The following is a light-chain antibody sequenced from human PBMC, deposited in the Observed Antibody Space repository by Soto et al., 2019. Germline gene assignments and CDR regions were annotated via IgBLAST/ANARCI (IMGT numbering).Light chain of an antibody. V-gene: IGKV1-17*03. J-gene: IGKJ4*01. CDR2: AAS. Sequence: IQMTQSPSAMSAPVGDRVTITCRASQGINSHLAWFQHKPGKVPKRLIYAASNLESGVPSRFSGSGSGTEFTLTINSMQPEDFATYYCLQYSGYVPTFGGGTKVDIK. CDR1: QGINSH. CDR3: LQYSGYVPT.